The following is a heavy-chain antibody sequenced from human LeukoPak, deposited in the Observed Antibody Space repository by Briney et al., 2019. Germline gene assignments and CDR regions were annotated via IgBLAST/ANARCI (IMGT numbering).Heavy chain of an antibody. Sequence: GGSLRLPCAASGFTFSSYAMSWVRQAPGKGLEWVSAISGSGGSTYYADSVKGRFTISRDNSKITLYLQMNSLRAEDTAVYYCAKDSDAAFYYYDSSGYYYMDYWGQGTLVTVSS. D-gene: IGHD3-22*01. CDR2: ISGSGGST. CDR1: GFTFSSYA. J-gene: IGHJ4*02. CDR3: AKDSDAAFYYYDSSGYYYMDY. V-gene: IGHV3-23*01.